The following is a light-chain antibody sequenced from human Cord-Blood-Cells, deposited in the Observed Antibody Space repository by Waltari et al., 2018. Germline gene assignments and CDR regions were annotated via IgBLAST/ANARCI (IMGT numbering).Light chain of an antibody. Sequence: QSALTQPSSVPGSPGKSITIACTGTSSEVAGYNYVSWYQQHPGKAPKLLIYDVSNRPSGVSNRFSGSKSGNTASLTISGLQADDEADYYCSSYTSSSWVFGGGTKLTVL. CDR2: DVS. J-gene: IGLJ3*02. V-gene: IGLV2-14*03. CDR3: SSYTSSSWV. CDR1: SSEVAGYNY.